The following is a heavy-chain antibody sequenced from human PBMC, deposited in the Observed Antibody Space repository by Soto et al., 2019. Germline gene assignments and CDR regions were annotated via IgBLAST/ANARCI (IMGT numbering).Heavy chain of an antibody. V-gene: IGHV3-23*01. CDR3: AEPQWELLD. Sequence: EVQLLQSGGGSVQPGGSLRLSCAASGLTFRSSSMSWVRQAPGKGLEWVSAISSGGNTYYADSVQGRFTIFIDNSKKTLYLQMNSSRAEDTAVYYCAEPQWELLDWGQGTLVTVSS. D-gene: IGHD1-26*01. CDR2: ISSGGNT. J-gene: IGHJ4*02. CDR1: GLTFRSSS.